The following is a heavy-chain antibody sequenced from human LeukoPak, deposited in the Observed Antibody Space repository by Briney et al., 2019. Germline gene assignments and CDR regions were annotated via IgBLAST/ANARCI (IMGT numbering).Heavy chain of an antibody. CDR1: GYSFTNYW. CDR3: ARRRDSSSWHDVFDI. CDR2: IYPGDSDT. J-gene: IGHJ3*02. V-gene: IGHV5-51*01. Sequence: GESLKISFKGSGYSFTNYWIGWVRQIPRKGLAWVGSIYPGDSDTRYSPSFQGQVTISADKSISTAYLQWSSLKASDTAMYYCARRRDSSSWHDVFDIWGQGTMVTVSS. D-gene: IGHD6-13*01.